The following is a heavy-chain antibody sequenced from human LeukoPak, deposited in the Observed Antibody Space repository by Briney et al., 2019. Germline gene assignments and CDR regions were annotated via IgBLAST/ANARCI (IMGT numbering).Heavy chain of an antibody. CDR2: IYDSGST. V-gene: IGHV4-39*07. CDR1: GGSIRSSYYY. CDR3: ARSRAFNSGAFDP. J-gene: IGHJ5*02. D-gene: IGHD1-26*01. Sequence: SETLSLTCTVSGGSIRSSYYYWGWIRQPPGKGLEWIGSIYDSGSTYYNPSLKSRVTISVDTSKNQFSLRLNSVTAADTAVYYCARSRAFNSGAFDPWGQGSLVTVSS.